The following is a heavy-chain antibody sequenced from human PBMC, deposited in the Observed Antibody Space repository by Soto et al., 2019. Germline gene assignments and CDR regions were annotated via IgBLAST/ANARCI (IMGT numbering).Heavy chain of an antibody. J-gene: IGHJ4*02. Sequence: QVQLVQSGAEVKKPGSSVKVSCKASGGSFSSYAISWVRQAPGQGLEWMGGIIPICGTANYAQKFQGRVPITADKSTSTAYMELRSLSSEYMAVYSCARGVNYSGSGYYSDLAGLFDSWGQGTLVSVSS. CDR3: ARGVNYSGSGYYSDLAGLFDS. CDR1: GGSFSSYA. CDR2: IIPICGTA. V-gene: IGHV1-69*06. D-gene: IGHD3-22*01.